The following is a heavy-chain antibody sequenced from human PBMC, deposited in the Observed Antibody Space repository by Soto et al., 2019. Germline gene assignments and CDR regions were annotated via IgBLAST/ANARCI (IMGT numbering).Heavy chain of an antibody. CDR2: ISWNSNRV. CDR3: AKEFNRLIWFGDFFYMDV. J-gene: IGHJ6*03. Sequence: EAQLVESGGGVAQPGRSLRLSCEGSGYSFDDYAMHWVRQAPGKGLEWVSGISWNSNRVAYADSVKGRFSISRDNVLNALYLEMNCLRPEDTALYYCAKEFNRLIWFGDFFYMDVWGKGATVTVS. D-gene: IGHD3-10*01. V-gene: IGHV3-9*01. CDR1: GYSFDDYA.